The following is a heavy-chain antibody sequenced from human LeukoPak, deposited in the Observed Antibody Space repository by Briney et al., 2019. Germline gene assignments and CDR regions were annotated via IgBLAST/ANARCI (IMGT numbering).Heavy chain of an antibody. CDR2: INPNNGGT. V-gene: IGHV1-2*02. D-gene: IGHD5-12*01. J-gene: IGHJ4*02. CDR1: GYTFTGYY. Sequence: ASVKVSCKASGYTFTGYYIHWVRQAPGQGLEWMGWINPNNGGTNYAQKFQGRVTMTRDTSICTAYMELNRPTSDDTAVHYCARDKYTGYETFDYWGQGTPVTVSS. CDR3: ARDKYTGYETFDY.